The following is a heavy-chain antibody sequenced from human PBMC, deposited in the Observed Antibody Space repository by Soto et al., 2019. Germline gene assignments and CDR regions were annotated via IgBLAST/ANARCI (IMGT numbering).Heavy chain of an antibody. CDR3: ARDRVDCSGGNCWRSVEDT. Sequence: QVQLVQSGAEVKKPGASVRVSCKASGYTFTSYYMHWVRQAPGQGLEWMGIIDPSGGGTSYAQKFQGRLTMTRDTSTSTVYMELSSLGSEDTAVYYCARDRVDCSGGNCWRSVEDTWGQGTLVTVSS. V-gene: IGHV1-46*01. CDR1: GYTFTSYY. D-gene: IGHD2-15*01. J-gene: IGHJ5*02. CDR2: IDPSGGGT.